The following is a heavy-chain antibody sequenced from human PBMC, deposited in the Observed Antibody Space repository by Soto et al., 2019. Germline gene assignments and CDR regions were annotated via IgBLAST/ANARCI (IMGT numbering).Heavy chain of an antibody. CDR1: GYTFTDYY. J-gene: IGHJ4*02. CDR2: IHPNSGDT. CDR3: ARERPTGIDRGSDY. D-gene: IGHD3-22*01. Sequence: VQLVQSGAEVRKPGASVKVSCEASGYTFTDYYLHWVRQAPGQGLEWLGRIHPNSGDTNYAQKFQGRVTMTIDTSIITVYMELNRLTSGDTAVYFCARERPTGIDRGSDYWGQGTLVTVSS. V-gene: IGHV1-2*06.